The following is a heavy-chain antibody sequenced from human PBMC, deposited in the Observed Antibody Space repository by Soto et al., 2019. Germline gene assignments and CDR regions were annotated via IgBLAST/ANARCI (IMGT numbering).Heavy chain of an antibody. V-gene: IGHV3-13*01. D-gene: IGHD3-16*01. Sequence: EVQLVESGGGLVQPGGSLRLSCAASGFTFSSYDMHWVRQAAGKGLEWVSAIGTAGDTYYPGSVKGRFTISRENANNSLYLQMNSLRAGDTAVYYCARANVLWNFDFWGQGTLVTVSS. CDR2: IGTAGDT. J-gene: IGHJ4*02. CDR1: GFTFSSYD. CDR3: ARANVLWNFDF.